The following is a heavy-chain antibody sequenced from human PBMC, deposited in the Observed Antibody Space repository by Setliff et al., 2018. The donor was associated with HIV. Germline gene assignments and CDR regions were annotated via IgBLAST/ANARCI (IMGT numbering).Heavy chain of an antibody. CDR2: TNHDGSSV. CDR1: GFTFSSYG. J-gene: IGHJ5*02. D-gene: IGHD6-13*01. CDR3: AKQTVSSSWSNWFDP. V-gene: IGHV3-74*01. Sequence: PGGSLRLSCAASGFTFSSYGMHWVRQAPGKGLAWVSRTNHDGSSVTYADSVKGRFTISRDNAKNTLYLQMNSLRAEDTAVYYCAKQTVSSSWSNWFDPWGQGTLVTAPQ.